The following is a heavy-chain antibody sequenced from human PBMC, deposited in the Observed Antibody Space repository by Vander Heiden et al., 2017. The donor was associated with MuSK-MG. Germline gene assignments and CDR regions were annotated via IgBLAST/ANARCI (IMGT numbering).Heavy chain of an antibody. Sequence: QVQLVESGGGVVQPGRSLRLSCAASGFTFRSHGMHWVRQAPGKGLEWVAVISYDGSNKYYADSVKGRFTISRDNSKNTLYLQMNSLRAEDTAVYYCAKDLYSSSRFGYYYMDVWGKGTTVTVSS. J-gene: IGHJ6*03. CDR3: AKDLYSSSRFGYYYMDV. V-gene: IGHV3-30*18. D-gene: IGHD6-6*01. CDR2: ISYDGSNK. CDR1: GFTFRSHG.